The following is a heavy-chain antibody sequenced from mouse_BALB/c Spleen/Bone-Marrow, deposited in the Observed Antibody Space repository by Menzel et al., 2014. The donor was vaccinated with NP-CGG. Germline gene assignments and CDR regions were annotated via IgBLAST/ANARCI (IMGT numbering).Heavy chain of an antibody. J-gene: IGHJ3*01. CDR2: INPDSNTI. CDR3: ARLGYYGSFAY. CDR1: GFDFSRYW. D-gene: IGHD1-2*01. Sequence: EVKLVESGGGLVQPGGSLKLSCAASGFDFSRYWMSWVRQAPGKGLEWIGEINPDSNTINYTPSLKDKFIISRDNAKNTLYLQTSKVRSEDTALYYCARLGYYGSFAYWGQGTLVTVSA. V-gene: IGHV4-1*02.